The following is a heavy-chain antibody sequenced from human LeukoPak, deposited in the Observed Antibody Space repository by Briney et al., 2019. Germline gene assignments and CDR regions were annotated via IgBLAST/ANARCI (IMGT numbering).Heavy chain of an antibody. CDR2: IYYSGST. CDR1: GGSISNDY. Sequence: SETLSLTCTVSGGSISNDYWSWIRQPPGKGLEWVGYIYYSGSTNYNPSLKSRVTISVDTSKNQFSPKLSSVAAADTAVYYCARAIAGGYFDYWGQGTLVTVSS. V-gene: IGHV4-59*01. D-gene: IGHD6-13*01. J-gene: IGHJ4*02. CDR3: ARAIAGGYFDY.